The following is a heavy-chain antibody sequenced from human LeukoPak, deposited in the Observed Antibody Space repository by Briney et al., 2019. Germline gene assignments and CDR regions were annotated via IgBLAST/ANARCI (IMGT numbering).Heavy chain of an antibody. CDR1: GDSISTYY. CDR2: IYTSGST. Sequence: SETLSLTCTVSGDSISTYYWSWIRLPAGEGLEWIGRIYTSGSTNYNPSLKSRVTMSVDTSKNQFSLKLSSVTAADTAIYHCARRFHSNGGHYFDSWGQGTLVTVSS. D-gene: IGHD6-19*01. J-gene: IGHJ4*02. V-gene: IGHV4-4*07. CDR3: ARRFHSNGGHYFDS.